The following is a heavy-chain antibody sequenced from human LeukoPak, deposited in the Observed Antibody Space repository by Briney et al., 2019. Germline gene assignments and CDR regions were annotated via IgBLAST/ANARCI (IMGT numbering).Heavy chain of an antibody. V-gene: IGHV3-66*04. Sequence: GGSLRLSCAASGFTVSRNYMSWVRQAPGKGLECVSVIYSGGNTYYTDSVKGRFTISRDNSKNTLYLQMNSLRAEDTAVYYCARRAGAYPHPYDYWGQGTLVTVSS. CDR3: ARRAGAYPHPYDY. CDR2: IYSGGNT. J-gene: IGHJ4*02. D-gene: IGHD3-16*01. CDR1: GFTVSRNY.